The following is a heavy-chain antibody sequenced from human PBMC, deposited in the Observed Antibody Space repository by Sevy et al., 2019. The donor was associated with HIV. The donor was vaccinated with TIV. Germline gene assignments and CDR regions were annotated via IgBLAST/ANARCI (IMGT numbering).Heavy chain of an antibody. D-gene: IGHD5-18*01. V-gene: IGHV1-2*02. CDR1: GYSFSDYY. Sequence: AAVKVSCKASGYSFSDYYIHWVRQAPGQGLEWMGWINPNSDVTNYEQNLQGRVTMTRDTSMTTVYMEVSSLRSDDTAMYYCVRDVGYIRGRWQKYFDYWGQGTLVTVSS. J-gene: IGHJ4*02. CDR2: INPNSDVT. CDR3: VRDVGYIRGRWQKYFDY.